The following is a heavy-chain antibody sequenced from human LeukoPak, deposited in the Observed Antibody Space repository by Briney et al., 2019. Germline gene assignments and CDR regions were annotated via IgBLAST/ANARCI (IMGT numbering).Heavy chain of an antibody. J-gene: IGHJ3*02. CDR1: GGSFSGYY. Sequence: PSETLSLTCAVYGGSFSGYYWGWIRQPPGKGLEWIGSIYYSGSTYYNPSLKSRVTISVDTSKNQFSLKLSSVTAADTAVYYCARHSVVTMVRGVIITVRDAFDIWGQGTMVTVSS. CDR2: IYYSGST. CDR3: ARHSVVTMVRGVIITVRDAFDI. D-gene: IGHD3-10*01. V-gene: IGHV4-39*01.